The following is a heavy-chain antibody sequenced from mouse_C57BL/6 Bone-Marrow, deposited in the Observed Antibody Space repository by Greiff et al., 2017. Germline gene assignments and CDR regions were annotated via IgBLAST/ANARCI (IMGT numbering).Heavy chain of an antibody. Sequence: QVQLQQSGPELVKPGASVKISCKASGYAFSSSWMNWVKQRPGKGLEWIGRIYPGDGDTTYNGKFKGKATLTADKSSSTAYMQLSSLTSEDSAVYFCADSKGAMDYWGQGTSVTVSS. V-gene: IGHV1-82*01. CDR2: IYPGDGDT. CDR1: GYAFSSSW. J-gene: IGHJ4*01. CDR3: ADSKGAMDY. D-gene: IGHD2-5*01.